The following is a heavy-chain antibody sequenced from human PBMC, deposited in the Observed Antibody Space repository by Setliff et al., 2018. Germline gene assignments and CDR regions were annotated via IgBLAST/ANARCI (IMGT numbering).Heavy chain of an antibody. J-gene: IGHJ4*02. CDR3: ARAGXXIRRDLDY. CDR1: GYSFTSYW. Sequence: GESLKISCKGSGYSFTSYWIGWVRQMPGNGLEWRGISYPGGTDSRYSRSFQGVVTISADKSISTAYLQWSSLKAPDTAMYYCARAGXXIRRDLDYWGQGTLVTVSS. CDR2: SYPGGTDS. V-gene: IGHV5-51*01.